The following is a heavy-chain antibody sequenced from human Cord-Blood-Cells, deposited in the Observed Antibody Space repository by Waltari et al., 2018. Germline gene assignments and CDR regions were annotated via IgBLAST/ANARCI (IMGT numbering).Heavy chain of an antibody. Sequence: EVQLVESGGGLVQPGGSLRLSCAASGFTFSSYWMSWVRQAPGKGLEGVANIKQDGREKYYVDSVKGRFTISRDNAKNSLYLQMNSLRAEDTAVYYCARSRGIGYSSGWFDYWGQGTLVTVSS. J-gene: IGHJ4*02. CDR1: GFTFSSYW. D-gene: IGHD6-19*01. CDR2: IKQDGREK. V-gene: IGHV3-7*01. CDR3: ARSRGIGYSSGWFDY.